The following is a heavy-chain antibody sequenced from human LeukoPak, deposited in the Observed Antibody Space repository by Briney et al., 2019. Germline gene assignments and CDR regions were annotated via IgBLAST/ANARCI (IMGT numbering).Heavy chain of an antibody. J-gene: IGHJ4*02. V-gene: IGHV3-23*01. CDR2: ISNGAGST. CDR1: GFTFSSFA. Sequence: GGSLRLSCAASGFTFSSFAMSWVRQAPGRGLEWVSSISNGAGSTSYADSAQGRFTVSRDNSRNTLYLQMNGLRDEDTAVYFCAKNQRYCSITSCYTWGQGTLVTVSS. CDR3: AKNQRYCSITSCYT. D-gene: IGHD2-2*02.